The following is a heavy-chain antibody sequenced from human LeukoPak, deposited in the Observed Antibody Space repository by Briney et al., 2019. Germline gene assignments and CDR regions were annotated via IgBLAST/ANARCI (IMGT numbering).Heavy chain of an antibody. CDR1: GGSFSGYY. CDR2: INHSGST. CDR3: ARGTRSCYYYGMDV. J-gene: IGHJ6*02. Sequence: SETLSLTCAVYGGSFSGYYWSWIRQPPGKGLEWIGEINHSGSTDYNPSLKSRVTISVDTSKNQFSLKLSSVTAADTAVYYCARGTRSCYYYGMDVWGQGTTVTVSS. V-gene: IGHV4-34*01. D-gene: IGHD1-1*01.